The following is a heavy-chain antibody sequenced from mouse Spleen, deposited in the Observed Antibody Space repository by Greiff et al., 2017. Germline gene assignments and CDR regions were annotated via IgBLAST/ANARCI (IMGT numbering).Heavy chain of an antibody. CDR1: GYTFTDYW. Sequence: QVQLKESGAELVKPGASVKLSCKASGYTFTDYWMHWVKQRPGQGLEWIGAIDTSDSYTSYNQKFKGKATLTVDESSSTAYMQLSSLTSEDSAVYYCAELGNFDYWGQGTTLTVSS. V-gene: IGHV1-69*02. J-gene: IGHJ2*01. CDR3: AELGNFDY. D-gene: IGHD4-1*01. CDR2: IDTSDSYT.